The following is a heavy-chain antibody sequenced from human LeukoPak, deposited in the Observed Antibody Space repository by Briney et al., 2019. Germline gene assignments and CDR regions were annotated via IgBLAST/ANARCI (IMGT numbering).Heavy chain of an antibody. CDR3: ARRYCSSTSCLFDY. CDR2: ISSSGSTI. D-gene: IGHD2-2*01. Sequence: PGGSLRLSCAASGFTFSSYEMNWVRQAPGKGLEWVSYISSSGSTIYYVDSVKGRFTISRDNAKNSLYLQMNSLRAEDTAVYYCARRYCSSTSCLFDYWDQGTLVTVSS. J-gene: IGHJ4*02. CDR1: GFTFSSYE. V-gene: IGHV3-48*03.